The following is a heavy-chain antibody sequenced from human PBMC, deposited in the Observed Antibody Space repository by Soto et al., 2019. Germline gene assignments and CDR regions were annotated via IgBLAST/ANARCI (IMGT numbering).Heavy chain of an antibody. J-gene: IGHJ6*02. Sequence: SETLSLTXAVSGSSMSGFYWGWVRQPPGKGLEWIGSIFHSGNSYYNPSLKSRVILSVDTSKNQFSLNLTAAIAADTAVYYCAREDDGMDVWGQGTPVTVSS. V-gene: IGHV4-38-2*02. CDR2: IFHSGNS. CDR3: AREDDGMDV. CDR1: GSSMSGFY.